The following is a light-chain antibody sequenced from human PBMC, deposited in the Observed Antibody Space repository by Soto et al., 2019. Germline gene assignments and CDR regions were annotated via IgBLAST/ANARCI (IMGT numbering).Light chain of an antibody. CDR3: QLYGNSRT. CDR2: GAS. CDR1: QNVRNNY. J-gene: IGKJ1*01. V-gene: IGKV3-20*01. Sequence: EAELTQSPSTLSLSPGERATLSCRASQNVRNNYLGWYQQKAGQAPRLLIYGASIRATGIPDRFSGSGSGTDFTLTITRLEPEDFAVYYCQLYGNSRTFGQGTKVEIK.